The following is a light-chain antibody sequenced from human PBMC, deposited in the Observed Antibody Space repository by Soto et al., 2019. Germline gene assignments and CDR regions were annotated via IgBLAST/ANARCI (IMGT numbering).Light chain of an antibody. CDR2: GNS. V-gene: IGLV1-40*01. CDR3: QSNDSTLSARYV. Sequence: QSVLTQPASVSGSPGQSITISCTGTSSDVGSYNLVSWYQQRPGTAPKLLIFGNSNRPSGVPDRFSGSKSGTSASLAITGLQAEDEGDYYCQSNDSTLSARYVFGTGTKVTVL. J-gene: IGLJ1*01. CDR1: SSDVGSYNL.